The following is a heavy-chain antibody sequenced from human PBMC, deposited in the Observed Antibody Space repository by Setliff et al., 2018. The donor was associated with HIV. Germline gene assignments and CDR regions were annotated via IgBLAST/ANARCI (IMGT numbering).Heavy chain of an antibody. CDR3: ASRIYYYDSNNFLREEGFDP. CDR1: NYSISSGYY. Sequence: SETLSLTCTVSNYSISSGYYWGWLRQSPGKGLEWIGTIYHTGNTYYNPSLKSRVTISVDTSKNQFSLNLTSVTAADTAVYYCASRIYYYDSNNFLREEGFDPWGQGTLVTVSS. J-gene: IGHJ5*02. D-gene: IGHD3-22*01. V-gene: IGHV4-38-2*02. CDR2: IYHTGNT.